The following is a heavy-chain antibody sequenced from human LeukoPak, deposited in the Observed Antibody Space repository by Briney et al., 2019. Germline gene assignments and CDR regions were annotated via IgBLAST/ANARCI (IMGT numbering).Heavy chain of an antibody. J-gene: IGHJ4*02. CDR2: INHSGST. D-gene: IGHD3-10*01. V-gene: IGHV4-34*01. CDR1: GGSFSGYY. CDR3: ARRRVGESYFDY. Sequence: SETLSLTCAVYGGSFSGYYWSWIRQPPGKGLEWIGEINHSGSTNYNPSLKSRVTISVDTSKNQFSLKLSSVTAADTAVYYCARRRVGESYFDYWGQGTLVTVSS.